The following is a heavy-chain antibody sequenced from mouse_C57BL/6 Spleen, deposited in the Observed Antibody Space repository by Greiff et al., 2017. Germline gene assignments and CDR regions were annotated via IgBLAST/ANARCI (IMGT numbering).Heavy chain of an antibody. CDR3: ARHLGYYGTPWFAY. CDR2: INSDGGST. V-gene: IGHV5-2*03. CDR1: EYEFPSHD. J-gene: IGHJ3*01. Sequence: EVMLVESGGGLVQPGESLKLSCESNEYEFPSHDMSWVRKTPEKRLELVAAINSDGGSTYYPDTMERRFIISSDNTKKALYLQMSSLRSEDTALYYCARHLGYYGTPWFAYWGQGTLVTVSA. D-gene: IGHD2-1*01.